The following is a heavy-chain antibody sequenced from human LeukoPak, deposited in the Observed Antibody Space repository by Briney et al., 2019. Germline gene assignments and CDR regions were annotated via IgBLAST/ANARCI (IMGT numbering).Heavy chain of an antibody. V-gene: IGHV1-2*02. Sequence: ASVKVSCKTSGYTFTSYGINWVRQAPGLGLEWMGWINPNSGGTIYAQKFQGSVTMTRDTSISTAYMELSRLRSDDTAVYYRARGREFADIDYYYYMDVWGKGTTVTVSS. CDR3: ARGREFADIDYYYYMDV. CDR1: GYTFTSYG. D-gene: IGHD3-10*01. CDR2: INPNSGGT. J-gene: IGHJ6*03.